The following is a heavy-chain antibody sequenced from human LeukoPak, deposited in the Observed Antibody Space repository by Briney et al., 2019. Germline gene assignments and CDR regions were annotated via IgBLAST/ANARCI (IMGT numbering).Heavy chain of an antibody. V-gene: IGHV3-48*01. CDR3: ASSYYGSGPYYFDY. CDR1: GFTFSSYS. J-gene: IGHJ4*02. CDR2: ISSSSSTI. Sequence: GGSLRLSCAASGFTFSSYSMNWVRQAPGKGLEWVSYISSSSSTIYYADSEKGRFTISRDNAKNSLYLQMNSLRAEDTAVYYCASSYYGSGPYYFDYWGQGTLVTVSS. D-gene: IGHD3-10*01.